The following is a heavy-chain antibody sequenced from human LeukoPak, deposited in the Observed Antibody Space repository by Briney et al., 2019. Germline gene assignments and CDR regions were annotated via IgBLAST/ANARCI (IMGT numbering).Heavy chain of an antibody. V-gene: IGHV3-20*04. D-gene: IGHD2-2*01. CDR1: GFTFHDYG. CDR3: ARAKACSSTTCPSDI. J-gene: IGHJ3*02. CDR2: INWNSGNT. Sequence: GWSLRLSCAASGFTFHDYGMSWVRQVPGKGLELVSGINWNSGNTGYADSVKGRFTISRDNAKNSLYLQMNDLRAEDTALYYCARAKACSSTTCPSDIWGLGTMVTVSS.